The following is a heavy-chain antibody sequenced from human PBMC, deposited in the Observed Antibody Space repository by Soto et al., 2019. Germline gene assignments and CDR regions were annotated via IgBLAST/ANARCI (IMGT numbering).Heavy chain of an antibody. CDR2: INPKSGGT. CDR3: ARDLAKGGGSAGFDY. Sequence: VKVSCKASGYTFTVYYMHWVRQAPGQGLEWMGWINPKSGGTMYPQKFQGRVTMTWDTSISTAYMALTRLRSDDTAVYYCARDLAKGGGSAGFDYWGQGTLVTVSS. D-gene: IGHD1-26*01. V-gene: IGHV1-2*02. J-gene: IGHJ4*02. CDR1: GYTFTVYY.